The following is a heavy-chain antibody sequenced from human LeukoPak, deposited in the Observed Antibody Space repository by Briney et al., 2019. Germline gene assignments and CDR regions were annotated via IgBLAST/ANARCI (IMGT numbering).Heavy chain of an antibody. D-gene: IGHD2-15*01. CDR1: GFTFSDYY. J-gene: IGHJ3*02. V-gene: IGHV3-11*01. CDR3: ARGTERVVAAGWEIGFDI. Sequence: GGSLRLSCAASGFTFSDYYMSWIRQAPGKGLEWVSYISTSGSAIYYADSVKGRFTISRDNAKNSLYLQMNSLRADDTAVYYCARGTERVVAAGWEIGFDIWGQGTMVTFSS. CDR2: ISTSGSAI.